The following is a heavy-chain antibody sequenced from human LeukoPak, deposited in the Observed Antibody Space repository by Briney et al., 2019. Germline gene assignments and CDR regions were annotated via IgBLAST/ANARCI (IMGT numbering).Heavy chain of an antibody. Sequence: ASVKVSCKASGYTFTGYYMHWVRQAPGQGLEWMGWINPNSGGTNYAQKFQGRVTMTRDTSISKAYMELSRLRSDDTAVYYCARAINYYGPFDYWGQGTLVTVSS. V-gene: IGHV1-2*02. CDR3: ARAINYYGPFDY. D-gene: IGHD3-10*01. CDR1: GYTFTGYY. CDR2: INPNSGGT. J-gene: IGHJ4*02.